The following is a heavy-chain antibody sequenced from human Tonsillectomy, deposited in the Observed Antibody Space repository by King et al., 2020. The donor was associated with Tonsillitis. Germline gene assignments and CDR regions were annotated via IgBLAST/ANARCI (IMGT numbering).Heavy chain of an antibody. CDR1: GYTFTSYA. CDR2: INAGNGNT. D-gene: IGHD1-20*01. V-gene: IGHV1-3*01. J-gene: IGHJ6*02. Sequence: QLVQSGAEVKKPGASVKVSCKASGYTFTSYAMHWVRQAPGQRLEWMGWINAGNGNTKYSQKFQGRVTITRDTAASTAYMELSSLRSADTAVYYCARAITVRHYYDYYGMDVWGQGTSVTVSS. CDR3: ARAITVRHYYDYYGMDV.